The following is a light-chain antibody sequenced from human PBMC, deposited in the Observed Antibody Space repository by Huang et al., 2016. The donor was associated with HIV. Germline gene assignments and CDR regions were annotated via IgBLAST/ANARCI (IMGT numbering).Light chain of an antibody. Sequence: DIVMTQSPLSLPVTPGEPASISCRSSQSLLHSNGYNYLDWYLQKPGQSPQLLIYLGSNRASGVPDRFSGSGSGTDVTLKISRVEAEDVGVYYCMQGTFGQGTKVEIK. CDR2: LGS. V-gene: IGKV2-28*01. J-gene: IGKJ1*01. CDR1: QSLLHSNGYNY. CDR3: MQGT.